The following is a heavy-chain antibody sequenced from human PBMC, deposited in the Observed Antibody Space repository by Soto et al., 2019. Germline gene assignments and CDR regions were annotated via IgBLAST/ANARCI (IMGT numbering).Heavy chain of an antibody. CDR1: GGSISSSSYY. Sequence: SETLSLTCTVSGGSISSSSYYWGWIRQPPGKGLEWIGSIYYSGSTYYNPSLKSPVTISVDTSKNQFSLKLSSVTAADTAVYYCARALPAAAIRDAFDIWGQGTMVTVSS. J-gene: IGHJ3*02. D-gene: IGHD2-2*01. CDR2: IYYSGST. CDR3: ARALPAAAIRDAFDI. V-gene: IGHV4-39*01.